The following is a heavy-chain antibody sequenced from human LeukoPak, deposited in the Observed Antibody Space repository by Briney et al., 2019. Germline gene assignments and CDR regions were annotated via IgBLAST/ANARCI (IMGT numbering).Heavy chain of an antibody. Sequence: GGSLRLSCAASGSTFSSYSMNWVRQAPGKGLEWVSSISSSSSYIYYADSVKGRFTISRDNAKNSLYLQMNSLRAEDTAVYYCARDSIGYCSSTSCYGDGYYYYYYMDVWGKGTTVTVSS. D-gene: IGHD2-2*01. CDR1: GSTFSSYS. CDR2: ISSSSSYI. J-gene: IGHJ6*03. CDR3: ARDSIGYCSSTSCYGDGYYYYYYMDV. V-gene: IGHV3-21*01.